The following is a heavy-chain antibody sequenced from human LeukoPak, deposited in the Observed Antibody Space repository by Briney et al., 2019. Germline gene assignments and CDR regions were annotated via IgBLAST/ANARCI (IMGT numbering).Heavy chain of an antibody. D-gene: IGHD2-2*02. V-gene: IGHV1-69*05. CDR2: IIPIFGTA. Sequence: SVKVSFKASVGTFSSYAISWVRQAPGQGLEWMGGIIPIFGTANYAQKFQGRVTITTDESTSTAYMELSSLRSEDTAVYYCARSPKKYCSSASCYKAFDYWGQGTLVTVSS. CDR3: ARSPKKYCSSASCYKAFDY. CDR1: VGTFSSYA. J-gene: IGHJ4*02.